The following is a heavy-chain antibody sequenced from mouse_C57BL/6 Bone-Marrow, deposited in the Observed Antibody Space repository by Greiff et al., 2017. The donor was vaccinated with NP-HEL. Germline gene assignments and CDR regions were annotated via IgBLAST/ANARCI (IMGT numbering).Heavy chain of an antibody. Sequence: VQLQQPGTELVKPGTSVKLSCKSSGYTFTSYWMHWVKQRPGQGLEWIGNINPSNGGTHYNEKFKSKATLTVDKSSSTAYMQLSSLTSDDSAVYYCEREGRWLRRGYWYWDFWDTGTTVTVTA. CDR2: INPSNGGT. CDR1: GYTFTSYW. V-gene: IGHV1-53*01. J-gene: IGHJ1*03. CDR3: EREGRWLRRGYWYWDF. D-gene: IGHD2-2*01.